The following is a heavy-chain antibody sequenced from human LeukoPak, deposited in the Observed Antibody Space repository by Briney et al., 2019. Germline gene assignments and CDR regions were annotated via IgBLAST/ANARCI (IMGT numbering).Heavy chain of an antibody. J-gene: IGHJ4*02. CDR2: ISGSGGST. D-gene: IGHD6-19*01. CDR3: ANAPMYSSADIGY. CDR1: GFTVSSNY. Sequence: PGGSLRLSCAASGFTVSSNYMSWVRQAPGKGLEWVSAISGSGGSTYYADSVKGRFTISRDNSKNTLYLQMNSLRAEDTAVYYCANAPMYSSADIGYWGQGTLVTVSS. V-gene: IGHV3-23*01.